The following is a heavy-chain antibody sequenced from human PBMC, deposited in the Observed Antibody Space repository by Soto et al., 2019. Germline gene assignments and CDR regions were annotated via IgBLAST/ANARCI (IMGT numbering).Heavy chain of an antibody. V-gene: IGHV3-30*18. CDR1: GFTFSSYG. CDR3: AKDHGSSSIYYYYGMDV. CDR2: ISYDGSNK. J-gene: IGHJ6*02. Sequence: GSLRLSCAASGFTFSSYGMHWVRQAPGKGLEWVAVISYDGSNKYYADSVRGRFTISRDNSKNTLYLQMNSLRAEDTAVYYCAKDHGSSSIYYYYGMDVWGQGTTVTVSS. D-gene: IGHD6-6*01.